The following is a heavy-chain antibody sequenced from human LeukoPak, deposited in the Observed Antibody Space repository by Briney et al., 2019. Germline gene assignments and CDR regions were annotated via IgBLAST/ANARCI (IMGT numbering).Heavy chain of an antibody. J-gene: IGHJ3*02. CDR2: IYYSGSS. CDR1: GGSTSSYY. D-gene: IGHD3-3*01. CDR3: ARGEWSGLKDGFNI. V-gene: IGHV4-59*01. Sequence: SETLSLTFSVSGGSTSSYYWSWIRQTPRKGLEWIGYIYYSGSSDYNPSLKSRATISVDTSKNQFSLKVSSLTAADTAVYYCARGEWSGLKDGFNIWGPGTMVTVSS.